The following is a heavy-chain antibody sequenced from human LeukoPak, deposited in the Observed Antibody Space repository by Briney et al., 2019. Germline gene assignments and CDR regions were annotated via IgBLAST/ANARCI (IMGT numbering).Heavy chain of an antibody. J-gene: IGHJ5*02. D-gene: IGHD2-15*01. V-gene: IGHV5-51*01. CDR1: GYSFTSYW. CDR2: IYPGDSDT. CDR3: ARQVPGCSGGSCYSGWFDP. Sequence: GESLKISCKGSGYSFTSYWIGWVRQMPGKGLEWVGIIYPGDSDTRYSPSFQGQVTMSADKSTSTAYLQWSSLKASDTAMYYCARQVPGCSGGSCYSGWFDPWGQGTPVTVSS.